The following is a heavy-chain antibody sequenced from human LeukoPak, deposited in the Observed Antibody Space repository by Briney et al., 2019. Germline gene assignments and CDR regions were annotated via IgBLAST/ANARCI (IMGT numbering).Heavy chain of an antibody. V-gene: IGHV1-46*01. D-gene: IGHD6-19*01. J-gene: IGHJ4*02. Sequence: ASVKVSCKASGYTFTSYYMHRVRQAPGQGLEWMGIINPSGGSTSYAQKFQGRVTTTRDTSTSTVYMELSSLRSEDTAVYYCASSSGWYSPIDYWGQGTLVTVSS. CDR1: GYTFTSYY. CDR2: INPSGGST. CDR3: ASSSGWYSPIDY.